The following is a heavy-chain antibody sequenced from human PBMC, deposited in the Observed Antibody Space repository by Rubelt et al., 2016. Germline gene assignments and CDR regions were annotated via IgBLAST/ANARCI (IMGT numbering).Heavy chain of an antibody. CDR2: IWYDGSNK. D-gene: IGHD6-19*01. Sequence: GGGVVQPGRSLRLSCAASGFTFSSYGMHWVRQAPGKGLEWVAVIWYDGSNKYYADSVKGRFTISRDNSKNTLYLQMNSLRAEDTAVYYCARALRTNMYSSGRGALAYYYYGMDVWGQGTTVTVSS. V-gene: IGHV3-33*01. J-gene: IGHJ6*02. CDR3: ARALRTNMYSSGRGALAYYYYGMDV. CDR1: GFTFSSYG.